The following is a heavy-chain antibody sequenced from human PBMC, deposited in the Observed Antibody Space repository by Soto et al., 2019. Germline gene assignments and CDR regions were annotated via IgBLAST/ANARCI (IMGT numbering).Heavy chain of an antibody. CDR1: GGSFSGYY. CDR2: INHSGST. CDR3: ARGPFWSGYYTTPPDY. Sequence: QVQLQQWGAGLLKPSETLSLTCAVYGGSFSGYYWSWIRQPPGKGLEWIGEINHSGSTNYNPSLKSRVTISVDTSKNQFSLKLSSVTAADTAVYYCARGPFWSGYYTTPPDYWGQGTLVTVSS. V-gene: IGHV4-34*01. J-gene: IGHJ4*02. D-gene: IGHD3-3*01.